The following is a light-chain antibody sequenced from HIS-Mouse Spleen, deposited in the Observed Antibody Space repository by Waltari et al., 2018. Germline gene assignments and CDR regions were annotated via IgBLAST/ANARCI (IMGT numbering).Light chain of an antibody. V-gene: IGLV3-1*01. Sequence: SYELTQPPSVSVSPGQTASITCSGDKLGDKYACWYQQKPGQSPVLVIYQDSKRPSGIPEGFSGSNSGHTATLTISGTQAMDEADYYCQAWDSSTVVFGGGTKLTVL. J-gene: IGLJ2*01. CDR1: KLGDKY. CDR2: QDS. CDR3: QAWDSSTVV.